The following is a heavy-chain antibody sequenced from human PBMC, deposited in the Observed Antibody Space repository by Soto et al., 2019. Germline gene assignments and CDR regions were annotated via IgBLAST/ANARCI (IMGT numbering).Heavy chain of an antibody. V-gene: IGHV3-48*03. J-gene: IGHJ6*02. CDR3: ARDRSLISADPPYGMDV. D-gene: IGHD2-21*01. CDR1: GFTFSDHE. CDR2: ISESGGTT. Sequence: GGSLRLSCVVSGFTFSDHEMNWVRQAPGRGPEWISKISESGGTTSYADSVKGRFTISRDNARDSLYLRMSDLRVEDTGIYYCARDRSLISADPPYGMDVWGQGTTVTVSS.